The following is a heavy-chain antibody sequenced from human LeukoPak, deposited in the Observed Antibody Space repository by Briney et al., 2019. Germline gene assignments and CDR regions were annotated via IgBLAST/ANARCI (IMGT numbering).Heavy chain of an antibody. CDR2: IRYDGSNK. CDR3: AKSMVRGVTTYYYYYYMDV. D-gene: IGHD3-10*01. J-gene: IGHJ6*03. V-gene: IGHV3-30*02. Sequence: TGGSLRLSCAASGFTFSSYGMHWVRQAPGKGLEWVAFIRYDGSNKYFADSVKGRFTISRDNSKDTLYLQMNSLRAEDTAVYYCAKSMVRGVTTYYYYYYMDVWGKGTTVTISS. CDR1: GFTFSSYG.